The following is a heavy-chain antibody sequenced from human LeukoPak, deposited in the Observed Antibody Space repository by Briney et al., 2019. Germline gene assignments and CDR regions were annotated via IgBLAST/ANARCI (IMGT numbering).Heavy chain of an antibody. D-gene: IGHD5-18*01. CDR2: IYYSGST. Sequence: GSLRLSCAASGFTFSSYSMYWVRQPPGKGLEWIGYIYYSGSTYYNPSLKSRVTISVDTSKNQFSLKLSSVTAADTAVYYCARGSTAMVTAVDYWGQGTLVTVSS. J-gene: IGHJ4*02. V-gene: IGHV4-59*12. CDR1: GFTFSSYS. CDR3: ARGSTAMVTAVDY.